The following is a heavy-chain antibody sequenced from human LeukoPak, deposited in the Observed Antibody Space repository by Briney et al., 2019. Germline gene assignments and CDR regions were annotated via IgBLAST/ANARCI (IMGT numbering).Heavy chain of an antibody. J-gene: IGHJ3*02. V-gene: IGHV3-74*01. D-gene: IGHD2-15*01. CDR1: GFNFKNYW. CDR2: IINDGSST. Sequence: GGSLRLSCAASGFNFKNYWMHWVRQAPGEGLEWVSRIINDGSSTTYADSVKGRFTISRDNAKDTLYLQMNSLRVEDTAVYYCARDLSYCSGGSCYSGEVFDIWGQGTMVTVSS. CDR3: ARDLSYCSGGSCYSGEVFDI.